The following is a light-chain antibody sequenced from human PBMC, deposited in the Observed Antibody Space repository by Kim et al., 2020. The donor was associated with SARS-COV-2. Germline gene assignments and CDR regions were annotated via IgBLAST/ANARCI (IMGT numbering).Light chain of an antibody. V-gene: IGKV1-8*01. CDR1: QGISSY. Sequence: ASTGDRVTITCRASQGISSYLAWYQQKPGKAPKLLIYAASTLQSGVPSRFSGSGSGTDFTLTISCLQSEDFATYYCQQYYSYPVAFGQGTKVDIK. J-gene: IGKJ1*01. CDR2: AAS. CDR3: QQYYSYPVA.